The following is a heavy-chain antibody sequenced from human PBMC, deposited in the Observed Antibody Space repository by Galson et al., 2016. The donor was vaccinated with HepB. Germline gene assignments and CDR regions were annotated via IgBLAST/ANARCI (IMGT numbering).Heavy chain of an antibody. CDR3: ARRPWADGALDF. D-gene: IGHD3-16*01. V-gene: IGHV4-59*01. CDR2: IYYTGST. CDR1: GGSISSYY. J-gene: IGHJ4*02. Sequence: SETLSLTCTVSGGSISSYYWTWIRQPPGKGLEWIGYIYYTGSTNYNPSLKSRVTISVDTSKNQFSLKLKSVTAADTAVYYCARRPWADGALDFWGQGTLVTVSS.